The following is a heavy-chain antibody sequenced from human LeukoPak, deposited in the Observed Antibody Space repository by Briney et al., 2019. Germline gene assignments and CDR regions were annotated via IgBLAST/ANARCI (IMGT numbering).Heavy chain of an antibody. J-gene: IGHJ4*02. V-gene: IGHV3-21*01. CDR3: ARGSTSGLKSYYFDY. CDR1: GFTFSNYV. CDR2: ISSGSTFI. Sequence: GGSLRLSCAASGFTFSNYVINWVRQAPGKGLEWVSFISSGSTFICYADSVKGRFTISRDNANTSLFLQMSSLRDGDTAVYYCARGSTSGLKSYYFDYWGQGTLVTVSS. D-gene: IGHD6-13*01.